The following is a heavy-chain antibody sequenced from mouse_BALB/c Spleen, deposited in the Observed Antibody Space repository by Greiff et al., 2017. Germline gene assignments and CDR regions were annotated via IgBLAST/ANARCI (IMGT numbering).Heavy chain of an antibody. V-gene: IGHV3-2*02. CDR1: GYSITSDYA. Sequence: VQLKESGPGLVKPSQSLSLTCTVTGYSITSDYAWNWIRQFPGNKLEWMGYISYSGSTSYNPSLKSRISITRDTSKNQFFLQLNSVTTEDTATYYCARSGLLRWMDYWGQGTSVTVSS. D-gene: IGHD2-3*01. CDR2: ISYSGST. J-gene: IGHJ4*01. CDR3: ARSGLLRWMDY.